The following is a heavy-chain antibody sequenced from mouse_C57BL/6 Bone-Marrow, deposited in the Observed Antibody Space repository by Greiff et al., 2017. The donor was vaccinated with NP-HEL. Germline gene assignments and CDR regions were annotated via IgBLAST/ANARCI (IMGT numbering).Heavy chain of an antibody. V-gene: IGHV1-50*01. CDR1: GYTFTSYW. J-gene: IGHJ1*03. CDR3: ARDFYYYGSSPYWYFDV. D-gene: IGHD1-1*01. CDR2: IDPSDSYT. Sequence: QVQLQQPGAELVKPGASVKLSCKASGYTFTSYWMQWVKQRPGQGLEWIGEIDPSDSYTNYNQKFKGKATLTVDTSSSKAYMQLSSLTSEDSAVYYCARDFYYYGSSPYWYFDVWGTGTTVTVSS.